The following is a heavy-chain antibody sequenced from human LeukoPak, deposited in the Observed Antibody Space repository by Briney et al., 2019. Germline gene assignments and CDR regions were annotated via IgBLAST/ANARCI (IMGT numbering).Heavy chain of an antibody. Sequence: ASVKVSCKASGYTFTGYYMHWVRQAPGQGLEWMGWINPNSGGTNYAQKFQGRVTMTRDTSTSTVYMELSSLRSEDTAVYYCARAPKPRHYDSSGYWSHWGQGTLVTVSS. CDR2: INPNSGGT. CDR1: GYTFTGYY. D-gene: IGHD3-22*01. V-gene: IGHV1-2*02. J-gene: IGHJ4*02. CDR3: ARAPKPRHYDSSGYWSH.